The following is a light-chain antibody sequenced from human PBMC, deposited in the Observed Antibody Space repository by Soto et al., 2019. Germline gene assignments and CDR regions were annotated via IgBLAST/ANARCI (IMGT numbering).Light chain of an antibody. V-gene: IGLV1-40*01. Sequence: SVLSPPPAVTCTTWQRDTIPRTGSSSNIGASFDVHWDQKIPDTAPKLLIYSNSNHPSRDTDRFSGSKSRTSASVAITGLQAEDEADYYCQSLDNSLRRGFGTGTKVTV. J-gene: IGLJ1*01. CDR1: SSNIGASFD. CDR3: QSLDNSLRRG. CDR2: SNS.